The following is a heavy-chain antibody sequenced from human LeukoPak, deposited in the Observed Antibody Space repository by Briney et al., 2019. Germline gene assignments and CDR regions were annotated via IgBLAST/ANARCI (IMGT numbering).Heavy chain of an antibody. D-gene: IGHD5-24*01. CDR3: ARASDPWLQLT. J-gene: IGHJ5*02. CDR1: GFTFSNYW. CDR2: IKQDGSEK. Sequence: GGSLRLSCAASGFTFSNYWMIWVRQAPGKGLEWVGNIKQDGSEKRYADSVRGRFSISRDNAQTPLYLQMNSLRAEDTAVYYCARASDPWLQLTWGQGTLVTVSS. V-gene: IGHV3-7*05.